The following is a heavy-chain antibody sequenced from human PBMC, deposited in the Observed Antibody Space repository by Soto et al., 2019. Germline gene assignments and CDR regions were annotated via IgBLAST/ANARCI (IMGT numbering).Heavy chain of an antibody. Sequence: EVQLVESGGGLIQPGGSLRLSCAASGFTVSNNYMTWVRQAPGKGLEWVSFIYSSGSTYYADSVKGRFTISRDNFKNTLYLKMNSLRAEDKGVYYCARGYSYTQPVFDYWGLGTLVTVCS. J-gene: IGHJ4*02. V-gene: IGHV3-53*01. CDR3: ARGYSYTQPVFDY. CDR2: IYSSGST. CDR1: GFTVSNNY. D-gene: IGHD5-18*01.